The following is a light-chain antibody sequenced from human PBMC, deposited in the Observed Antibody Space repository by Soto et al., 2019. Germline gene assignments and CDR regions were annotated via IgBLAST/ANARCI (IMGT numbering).Light chain of an antibody. CDR2: KAS. CDR3: QQYDSFPLT. J-gene: IGKJ4*01. Sequence: DIQMTQSPSTLSASVGDRVTITCRASQSISNWLAWYQQRPGRAPQLLIHKASTLETGVPSRFSGSGSGTEFTLTISSLQPDDFASSFCQQYDSFPLTFGGGTKVDIK. V-gene: IGKV1-5*03. CDR1: QSISNW.